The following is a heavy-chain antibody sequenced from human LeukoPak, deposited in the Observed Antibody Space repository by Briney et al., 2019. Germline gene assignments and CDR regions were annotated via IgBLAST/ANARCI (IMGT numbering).Heavy chain of an antibody. J-gene: IGHJ3*02. Sequence: SETLSLTCTVSGGSISSYYWSWIRQPPGKGLEWIGYIYYSGSTNYNPSLKSRVTISVDTSENQFSLKLSSVTAVDTAVYYCARGGGVVPAAIAFDIWGQGAMVTVSS. CDR3: ARGGGVVPAAIAFDI. D-gene: IGHD2-2*01. V-gene: IGHV4-59*01. CDR1: GGSISSYY. CDR2: IYYSGST.